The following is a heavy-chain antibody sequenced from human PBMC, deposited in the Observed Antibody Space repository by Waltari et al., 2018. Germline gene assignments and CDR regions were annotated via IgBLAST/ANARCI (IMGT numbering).Heavy chain of an antibody. V-gene: IGHV3-48*04. CDR3: ARVVYAMEFDP. Sequence: EEQLVESGGGLVQPGGSLILSCEASGFIFSSYSMSWVRQAPGKGLEWLSYISSRSDTIFYADSVKGRFTISRDNGKNSLYLQMNSLRAEDTAVYYCARVVYAMEFDPWGQGTLVTVSS. D-gene: IGHD2-8*01. CDR1: GFIFSSYS. J-gene: IGHJ5*02. CDR2: ISSRSDTI.